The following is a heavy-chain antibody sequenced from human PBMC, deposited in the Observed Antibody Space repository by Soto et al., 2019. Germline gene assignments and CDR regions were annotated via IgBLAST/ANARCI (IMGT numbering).Heavy chain of an antibody. D-gene: IGHD2-15*01. CDR2: IAYDGSNA. J-gene: IGHJ3*02. CDR3: ARGGFLGVVAADAFDI. Sequence: PGGSLRRSCAASGFTFRNYAMHWVRQAPGKGLECLAVIAYDGSNAFYRDSVKGRFTISRDNSKNTLYLHMNSLRSEDTAVYYCARGGFLGVVAADAFDIWGQGTLVTVSS. CDR1: GFTFRNYA. V-gene: IGHV3-30-3*01.